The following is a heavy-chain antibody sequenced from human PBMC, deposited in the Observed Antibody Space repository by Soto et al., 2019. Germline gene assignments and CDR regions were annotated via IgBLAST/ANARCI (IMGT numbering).Heavy chain of an antibody. V-gene: IGHV3-30-3*01. J-gene: IGHJ6*02. CDR2: ISYDGSNK. Sequence: GGSLRLSCAASGFTFSSYAMHWVRQAPGKGLEWVAVISYDGSNKYYADSVKGRFTISRDNSKNTLYLQMNSLRAEDTAVYYCARSLLTMYYYYYGMDVWGQGTTVTVSS. CDR1: GFTFSSYA. CDR3: ARSLLTMYYYYYGMDV. D-gene: IGHD2-15*01.